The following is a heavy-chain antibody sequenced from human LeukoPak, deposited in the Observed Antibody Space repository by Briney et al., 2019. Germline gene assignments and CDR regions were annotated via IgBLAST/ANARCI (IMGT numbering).Heavy chain of an antibody. CDR3: ARSLEVEVAASWLDP. CDR2: IYYTER. V-gene: IGHV4-59*01. D-gene: IGHD2-15*01. J-gene: IGHJ5*02. CDR1: GGSISSYY. Sequence: SETLSLTCSVSGGSISSYYWSLIRQSPGKGLEWIGYIYYTERNYNPSLKSRVIISLDTSKNQFSLELSSVTAADTAVYYCARSLEVEVAASWLDPWGQGTLVTVSS.